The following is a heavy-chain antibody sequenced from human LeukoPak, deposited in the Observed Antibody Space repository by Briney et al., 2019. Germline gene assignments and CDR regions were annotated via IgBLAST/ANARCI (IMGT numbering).Heavy chain of an antibody. CDR3: ARYFGDPQGMDV. CDR1: GFTFSSYT. J-gene: IGHJ6*02. V-gene: IGHV3-21*01. Sequence: GGSLRLSCTASGFTFSSYTMNWVRQAPGKGLEWVSSITSSSRDIYYGDSVKGRFTISRDNAKNSLYLQMNSLRDEDTAVYYCARYFGDPQGMDVWGQGTTVTVSS. D-gene: IGHD3-10*01. CDR2: ITSSSRDI.